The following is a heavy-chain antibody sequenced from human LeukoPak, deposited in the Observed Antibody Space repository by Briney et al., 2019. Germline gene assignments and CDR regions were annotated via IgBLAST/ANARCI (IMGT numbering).Heavy chain of an antibody. Sequence: PGGSLRLSCAASGFTFSSYAMHWVRQAPGKGLEWVAVISYDGSNKYYADSVKGRFTISRDNSKNTLYLQMNSLRAADTAVYYCAKILDENNYWGQGTLVTVSS. CDR1: GFTFSSYA. J-gene: IGHJ4*02. D-gene: IGHD3/OR15-3a*01. CDR3: AKILDENNY. V-gene: IGHV3-30-3*02. CDR2: ISYDGSNK.